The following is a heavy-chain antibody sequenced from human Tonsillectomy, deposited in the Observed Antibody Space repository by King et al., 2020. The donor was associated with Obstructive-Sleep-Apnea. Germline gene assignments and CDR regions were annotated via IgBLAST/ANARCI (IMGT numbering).Heavy chain of an antibody. CDR1: GFTFSSYN. J-gene: IGHJ5*02. D-gene: IGHD1-1*01. V-gene: IGHV3-48*04. Sequence: VQLVESGGGLVQPGGSLRLSCAASGFTFSSYNMNWVRQAPGKGLEGVAYISSSSDTMYYADSVKGLFTFSRNNAKNSLYLQMINLRAEDTGVYYCARGGWYDWRDRNWFDPWGQGTLVTVSS. CDR3: ARGGWYDWRDRNWFDP. CDR2: ISSSSDTM.